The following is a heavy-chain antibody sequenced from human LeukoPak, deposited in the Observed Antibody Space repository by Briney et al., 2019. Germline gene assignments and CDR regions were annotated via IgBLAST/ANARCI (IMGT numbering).Heavy chain of an antibody. CDR2: ISSNGGST. V-gene: IGHV3-64*01. D-gene: IGHD3-3*01. CDR1: GFTFSSYG. J-gene: IGHJ6*03. Sequence: GGSLRLSCAASGFTFSSYGMHWVRQAPGKGLEYVSAISSNGGSTYYANSVKGRFTITRDNSKNTLYLQTGSLSAEDMAVYYCARAYYDFWNGYYYHRMDVWGKGTTVTVSS. CDR3: ARAYYDFWNGYYYHRMDV.